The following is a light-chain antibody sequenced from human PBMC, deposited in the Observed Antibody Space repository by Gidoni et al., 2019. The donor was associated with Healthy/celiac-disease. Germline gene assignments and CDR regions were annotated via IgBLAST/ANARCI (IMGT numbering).Light chain of an antibody. V-gene: IGKV2-28*01. J-gene: IGKJ4*01. CDR1: RGLLHSNGFIY. CDR3: MQALQAPLT. Sequence: DIVMTQSPLSLPVTPGEPASLSCRSRRGLLHSNGFIYLDWYLQKPGQSPQLLIYLGSNRASGVPDRVSGSGSGTDCTLRIRRVEADDVGVYYCMQALQAPLTFGGGTKVEIK. CDR2: LGS.